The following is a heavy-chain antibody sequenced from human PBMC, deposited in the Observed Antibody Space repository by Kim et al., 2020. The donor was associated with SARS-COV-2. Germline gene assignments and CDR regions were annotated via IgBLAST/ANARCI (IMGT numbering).Heavy chain of an antibody. CDR3: ARPGYSSSWYGWFDP. V-gene: IGHV5-51*01. D-gene: IGHD6-13*01. J-gene: IGHJ5*02. CDR1: GYSFTSYW. Sequence: GESLKISCKGSGYSFTSYWIGWVRQMPGKGLEWMGIIYPGDSDTRYSPSFQGQVTISADKSISTAYLQWSSLKASDTAMYYCARPGYSSSWYGWFDPWGQGTLVTVSS. CDR2: IYPGDSDT.